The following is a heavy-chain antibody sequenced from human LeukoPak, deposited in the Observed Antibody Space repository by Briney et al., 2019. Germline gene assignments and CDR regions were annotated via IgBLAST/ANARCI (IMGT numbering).Heavy chain of an antibody. CDR3: ARDQAGTTFGWFDP. D-gene: IGHD1-7*01. V-gene: IGHV4-59*12. Sequence: PSETLSLTCTVSGGSISSYYWSWIRQPPGKGLEWIGYIYYSGSTNYNPSLKSRVTISVDTSKNQFSLKLSSVTAADTAVYYCARDQAGTTFGWFDPWGQGTLVTVSS. J-gene: IGHJ5*02. CDR2: IYYSGST. CDR1: GGSISSYY.